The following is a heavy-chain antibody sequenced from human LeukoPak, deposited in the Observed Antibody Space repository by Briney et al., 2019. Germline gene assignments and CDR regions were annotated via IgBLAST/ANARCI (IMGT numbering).Heavy chain of an antibody. CDR3: AKKAKGGYSYGDYYYGMDV. V-gene: IGHV3-23*01. CDR2: ISGSGGST. D-gene: IGHD5-18*01. Sequence: GSLRLSCAASGFTFSSYAMSWVRQAPGKGLEWVSAISGSGGSTYYADSVKGRFTISRDNSKNTLYLQMNSLRAEDTAVYYCAKKAKGGYSYGDYYYGMDVWGQGTTVTVSS. J-gene: IGHJ6*02. CDR1: GFTFSSYA.